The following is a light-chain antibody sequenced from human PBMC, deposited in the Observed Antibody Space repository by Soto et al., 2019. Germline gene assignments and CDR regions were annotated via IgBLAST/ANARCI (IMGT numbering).Light chain of an antibody. CDR2: GAS. V-gene: IGKV3-15*01. CDR1: QSLSSN. Sequence: EIVMTQSPVTLSVSPGERATLSCRASQSLSSNLAWYQQKPGQAPRLLIYGASTRATGIPARFSGSGSGTEFTLTISSLQSEDFAVYYCQQYNNWPQTFGQGTKVE. CDR3: QQYNNWPQT. J-gene: IGKJ1*01.